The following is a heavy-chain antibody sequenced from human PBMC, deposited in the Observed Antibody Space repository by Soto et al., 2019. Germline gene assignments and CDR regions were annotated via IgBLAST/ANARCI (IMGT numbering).Heavy chain of an antibody. D-gene: IGHD6-6*01. J-gene: IGHJ4*02. V-gene: IGHV4-34*01. Sequence: QVQLQQWGAGLLKPSETLSLTCAVYGGSFSGYYWSWIRQPPGKGLEWMGEINHSGSTNYNPSLKRRVTISVDTSKNQFSLKLSSVTAADTAVYYCARDGTAKQLGFDYWGQGTLVTVSS. CDR2: INHSGST. CDR1: GGSFSGYY. CDR3: ARDGTAKQLGFDY.